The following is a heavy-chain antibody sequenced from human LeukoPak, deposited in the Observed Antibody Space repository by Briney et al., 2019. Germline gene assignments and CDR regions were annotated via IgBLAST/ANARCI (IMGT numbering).Heavy chain of an antibody. Sequence: ASVNVSYQASGYSFADYYMHWVRQAPGQGLEWMGWFKPNHGGTRSPPKLQGRVPMTSDTFVSTVYMEVSSLRYDDTAVYYCATNILVRDIINWFDPWGQGTLVTVSS. V-gene: IGHV1-2*02. CDR3: ATNILVRDIINWFDP. CDR2: FKPNHGGT. CDR1: GYSFADYY. D-gene: IGHD3-10*01. J-gene: IGHJ5*02.